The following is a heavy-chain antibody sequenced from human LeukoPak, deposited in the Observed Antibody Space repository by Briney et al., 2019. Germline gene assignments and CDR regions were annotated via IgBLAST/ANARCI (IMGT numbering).Heavy chain of an antibody. Sequence: SETLTLTCTVSGGSISSYYWSWIRQPPGKGLEWIGYIYYSGSTNYNPSLKSRVTISIDTSKNQFSLKLSSVTAADTAVYYCARRNSDAFDIWGGGTVDSVSS. CDR3: ARRNSDAFDI. V-gene: IGHV4-59*08. CDR2: IYYSGST. J-gene: IGHJ3*02. CDR1: GGSISSYY. D-gene: IGHD4-23*01.